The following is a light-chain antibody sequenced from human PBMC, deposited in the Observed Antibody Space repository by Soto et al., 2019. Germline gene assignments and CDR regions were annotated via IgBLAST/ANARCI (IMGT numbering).Light chain of an antibody. CDR3: QQYGSSPPRT. Sequence: EIVLTQSPGILSLSPGERATLSCRASQSVSNDFLALYKQKPGQAPRLLIYGASTRATDVPDRFSGSGSGADFTLSISRLEPEDFAVYYCQQYGSSPPRTFGQGTKVDI. V-gene: IGKV3-20*01. J-gene: IGKJ1*01. CDR2: GAS. CDR1: QSVSNDF.